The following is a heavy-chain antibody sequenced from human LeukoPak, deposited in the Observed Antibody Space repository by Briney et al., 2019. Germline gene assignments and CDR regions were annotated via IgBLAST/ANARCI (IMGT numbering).Heavy chain of an antibody. Sequence: GGSLRLSCVASGFTFSSYDMNWVRQAPGKGLEWVSYIGSSTDTMYYADSVRGRFTISRDNAKNSLYLQMNSLRDEDTAVYYCTRRFDCWGQGTLVTVSS. CDR3: TRRFDC. J-gene: IGHJ4*02. CDR1: GFTFSSYD. V-gene: IGHV3-48*02. CDR2: IGSSTDTM.